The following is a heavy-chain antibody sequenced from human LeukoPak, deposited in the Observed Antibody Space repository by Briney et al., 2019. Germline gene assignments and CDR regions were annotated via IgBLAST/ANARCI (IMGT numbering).Heavy chain of an antibody. CDR2: IRSKANSYAT. V-gene: IGHV3-73*01. D-gene: IGHD6-13*01. Sequence: GGSLRLSCAASGFTFSGSAMHWVRQASGKGLEWVGRIRSKANSYATAYAASVKGRFTVSRNDSKNTAYLQMNSLKTEDTAVYYCTVLLAAAGEAPQGYWGQGTLVTVSS. CDR3: TVLLAAAGEAPQGY. J-gene: IGHJ4*02. CDR1: GFTFSGSA.